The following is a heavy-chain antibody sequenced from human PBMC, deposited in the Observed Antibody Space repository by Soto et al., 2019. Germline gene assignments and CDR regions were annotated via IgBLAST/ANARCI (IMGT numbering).Heavy chain of an antibody. D-gene: IGHD2-15*01. V-gene: IGHV4-34*01. CDR2: INYSGST. Sequence: QVQLQQWGAGLLKPSETLSLTCAVYDGSFNNYYWSWIRQPPGKGLEWIGEINYSGSTNYNPSLKSRVSTSVDTSKNQFSLKLNSVTATDTAVYYCARGGVGFCSGGRCYSATYFDLWGRATLVTVSS. CDR3: ARGGVGFCSGGRCYSATYFDL. CDR1: DGSFNNYY. J-gene: IGHJ2*01.